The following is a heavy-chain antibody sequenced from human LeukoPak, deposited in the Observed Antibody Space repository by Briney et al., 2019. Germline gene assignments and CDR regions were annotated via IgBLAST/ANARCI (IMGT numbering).Heavy chain of an antibody. CDR3: ARVGYCSSTSCYRGKKYNWFDP. J-gene: IGHJ5*02. V-gene: IGHV4-34*01. CDR1: GGSFSGYY. D-gene: IGHD2-2*02. CDR2: INHSGST. Sequence: SETLSLTCAVSGGSFSGYYWSWIRQPPGKGLEWIGEINHSGSTNYNPSLKSRVTISVDTSKNQFSLKLSSVTAADTAVYYCARVGYCSSTSCYRGKKYNWFDPWGQGTLVTVSS.